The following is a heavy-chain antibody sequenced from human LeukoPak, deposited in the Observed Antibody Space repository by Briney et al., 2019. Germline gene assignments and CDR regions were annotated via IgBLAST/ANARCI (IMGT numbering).Heavy chain of an antibody. CDR1: GGSFSGYY. D-gene: IGHD3-10*01. Sequence: PSETLSLTCAVSGGSFSGYYWTWIRQPPGKGLEWIGEINHSGSANYNPSLMSRVTISLDTSKNHFSLNLSSVTAADTAVYYCARAGYYGSGSSPDAFDIWGQGTMVTVSS. V-gene: IGHV4-34*01. CDR3: ARAGYYGSGSSPDAFDI. CDR2: INHSGSA. J-gene: IGHJ3*02.